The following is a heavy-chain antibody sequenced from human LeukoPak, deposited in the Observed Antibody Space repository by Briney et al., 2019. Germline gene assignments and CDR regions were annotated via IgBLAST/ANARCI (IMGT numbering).Heavy chain of an antibody. CDR3: ARGGVNYKIAGP. J-gene: IGHJ5*02. CDR2: IYYSGST. V-gene: IGHV4-59*01. D-gene: IGHD3-10*01. CDR1: GGSITSYY. Sequence: SETLSLTCTVSGGSITSYYWSWIRQPPGKGLEWTGYIYYSGSTNYNPSLKSRVTISVDTSENQFSLKLSSVTAADTAVYYCARGGVNYKIAGPWGQGALVTVSS.